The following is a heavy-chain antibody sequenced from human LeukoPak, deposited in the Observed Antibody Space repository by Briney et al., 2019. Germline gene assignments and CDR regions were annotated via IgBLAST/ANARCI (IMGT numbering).Heavy chain of an antibody. CDR2: ISWNSGSI. J-gene: IGHJ4*02. CDR1: GFTFDDYA. V-gene: IGHV3-9*01. D-gene: IGHD2-15*01. CDR3: AKDEGEGYCSGGSCYGILVY. Sequence: GGSLRLSCAASGFTFDDYAMHWVRQAPGKGLEWVSGISWNSGSIGYADSVRGRFTISRDNAKNSLYLQMNSLRAEDTALYYCAKDEGEGYCSGGSCYGILVYWGQGTLVTVSS.